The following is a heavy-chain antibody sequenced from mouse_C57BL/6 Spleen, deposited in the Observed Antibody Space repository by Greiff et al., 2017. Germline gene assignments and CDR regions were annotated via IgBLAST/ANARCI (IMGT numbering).Heavy chain of an antibody. J-gene: IGHJ4*01. CDR1: GYSFTGYY. D-gene: IGHD2-3*01. Sequence: EVQLVESGPELVKPGASVKISCKASGYSFTGYYMNWVKQSPGKSLEWIGEINPSTGGTTYNQKFKAKATLTVDKSSSTAYMQLKSLTSEDSAVYYCARWGDGYYAMDYWGQGTSVTVSS. CDR2: INPSTGGT. CDR3: ARWGDGYYAMDY. V-gene: IGHV1-42*01.